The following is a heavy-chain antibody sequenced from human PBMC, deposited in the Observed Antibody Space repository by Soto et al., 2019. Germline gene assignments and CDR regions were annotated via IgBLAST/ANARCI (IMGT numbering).Heavy chain of an antibody. CDR2: IGYDGNNK. Sequence: GGSLRLSCEATGFSFTTYGMHWVRQAPGKGLEWVAVIGYDGNNKYYADSVKGRFTIFRDNSKDTVYLQMNGLRVDDTAIYYCARYTNSSNYYFTMDVWGQATTVTVSS. V-gene: IGHV3-33*01. J-gene: IGHJ6*02. CDR1: GFSFTTYG. D-gene: IGHD6-6*01. CDR3: ARYTNSSNYYFTMDV.